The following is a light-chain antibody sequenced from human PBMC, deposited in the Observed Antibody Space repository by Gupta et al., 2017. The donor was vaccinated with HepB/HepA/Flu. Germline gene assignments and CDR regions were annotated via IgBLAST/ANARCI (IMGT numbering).Light chain of an antibody. Sequence: SYELTQPPSLSVSPGETASITCSGDKLGHKYVSWYQQKPGQSPVLVIYQDTKRPSGIPERFSGSNSGNTATLTICGTQAMDEADYYCQAWDSSTVVFGGGTKLTVL. CDR1: KLGHKY. CDR3: QAWDSSTVV. J-gene: IGLJ2*01. V-gene: IGLV3-1*01. CDR2: QDT.